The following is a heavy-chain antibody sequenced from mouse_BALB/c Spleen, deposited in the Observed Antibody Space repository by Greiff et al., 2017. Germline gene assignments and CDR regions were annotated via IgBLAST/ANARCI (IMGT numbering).Heavy chain of an antibody. CDR3: ARSTEGIFAY. CDR2: ISTYYGDA. J-gene: IGHJ3*01. V-gene: IGHV1S137*01. D-gene: IGHD1-1*01. CDR1: GYTFTDYA. Sequence: QVHVKQSGAELVRPGVSVKISCKGSGYTFTDYAMHWVKQSHAKSLEWIGVISTYYGDASYNQKFKGKATMTVDKSSSTAYMELARLTSEDSAIYYCARSTEGIFAYWGQGTLVTVSA.